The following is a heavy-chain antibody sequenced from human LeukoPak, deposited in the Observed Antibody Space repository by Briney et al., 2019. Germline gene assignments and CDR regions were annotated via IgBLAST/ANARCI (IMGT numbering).Heavy chain of an antibody. CDR3: ARATSEIPAAALTGSKYYYYYYMDA. V-gene: IGHV1-69*02. D-gene: IGHD2-2*01. Sequence: SVKVSCKASGGTFSYYTISWVRQAPGRGLEWMGRIIPFLGITNYAQKFQGRVTITADKSTSTAYMELSSLRSEDTAVYYCARATSEIPAAALTGSKYYYYYYMDAWDKGTTVTVSS. CDR1: GGTFSYYT. J-gene: IGHJ6*03. CDR2: IIPFLGIT.